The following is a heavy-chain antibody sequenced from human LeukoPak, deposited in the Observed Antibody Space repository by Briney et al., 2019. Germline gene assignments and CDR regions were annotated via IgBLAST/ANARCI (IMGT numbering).Heavy chain of an antibody. CDR2: IYYSGST. D-gene: IGHD6-13*01. V-gene: IGHV4-59*01. CDR1: GGSISSYY. Sequence: SETLSLTCTVSGGSISSYYWSWIRQPPGKGLEWIGYIYYSGSTNYNPSLKSRVTISVDTSKNQFSLKLSSVTAADTAVYYCAGAEYSSSPFDYWGQGILVTVSS. CDR3: AGAEYSSSPFDY. J-gene: IGHJ4*02.